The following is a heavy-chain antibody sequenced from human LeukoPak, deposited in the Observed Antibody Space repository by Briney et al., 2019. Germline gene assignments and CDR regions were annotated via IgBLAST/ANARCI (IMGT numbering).Heavy chain of an antibody. CDR2: ITGSGDNT. CDR1: GFTFNSHD. CDR3: ARRYCTNGNCFGFTLDC. J-gene: IGHJ4*02. Sequence: GGSLRLSCAASGFTFNSHDMGWVRQAPGKGREWVSRITGSGDNTYYADSVKGRFTISRDNSKNTVHLQMNSLTAEDTAMYYCARRYCTNGNCFGFTLDCWGQGTLVTVSS. V-gene: IGHV3-23*01. D-gene: IGHD2-8*01.